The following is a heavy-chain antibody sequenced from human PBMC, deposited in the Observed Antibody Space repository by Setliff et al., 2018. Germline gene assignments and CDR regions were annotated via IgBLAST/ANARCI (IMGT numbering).Heavy chain of an antibody. CDR3: ARGGTFRYFDY. CDR1: GGSISTYY. V-gene: IGHV4-59*01. D-gene: IGHD5-12*01. J-gene: IGHJ4*02. Sequence: SETLSLTCTVSGGSISTYYWSWIRQPPGKGLEWIGYVYYSGIANYSPSLKSRLTISVDTSKHQFSLKLRSVTAADTAVYYCARGGTFRYFDYWGQGTPVTVSS. CDR2: VYYSGIA.